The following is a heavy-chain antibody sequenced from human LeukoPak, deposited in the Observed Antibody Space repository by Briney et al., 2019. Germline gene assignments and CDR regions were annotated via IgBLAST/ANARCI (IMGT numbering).Heavy chain of an antibody. Sequence: PGGSLRLSCAASGFTFSSYEMNWVRQAPGKGLEWVSYISSSGSTIYYADSVKGRFTISRDNAKNSLYLQMNSLRAEDTAVYYCARDQGSGINYYYYYMDVWGKGTTVTVSS. D-gene: IGHD3-10*01. V-gene: IGHV3-48*03. CDR2: ISSSGSTI. J-gene: IGHJ6*03. CDR3: ARDQGSGINYYYYYMDV. CDR1: GFTFSSYE.